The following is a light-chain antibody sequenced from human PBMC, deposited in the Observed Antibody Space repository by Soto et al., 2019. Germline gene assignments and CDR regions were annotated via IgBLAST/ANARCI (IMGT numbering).Light chain of an antibody. CDR1: QSVIKY. Sequence: EIVLTQSPATLSLSPGERATPSRRASQSVIKYLAWYQQKPGQAPRLLIYGASSRATGIPDRFSGSGSGTDFTLTISRLEPEDFAVYYCQQYGTSPFGQGTRLEIK. CDR3: QQYGTSP. CDR2: GAS. J-gene: IGKJ5*01. V-gene: IGKV3-20*01.